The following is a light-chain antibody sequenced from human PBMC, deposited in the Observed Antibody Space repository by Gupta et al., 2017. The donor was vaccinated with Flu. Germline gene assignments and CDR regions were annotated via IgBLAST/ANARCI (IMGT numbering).Light chain of an antibody. CDR1: QSLLHSNGYNY. V-gene: IGKV2-28*01. J-gene: IGKJ3*01. Sequence: SPLSLPVTPGEPASISCRSSQSLLHSNGYNYLDWYLQKPGQSPQLLIYLGSNRASGVPDRFSGSGSGTDFTLKISRVEAEDVGVYYCMQALQTPLTFGPGTKVDIK. CDR2: LGS. CDR3: MQALQTPLT.